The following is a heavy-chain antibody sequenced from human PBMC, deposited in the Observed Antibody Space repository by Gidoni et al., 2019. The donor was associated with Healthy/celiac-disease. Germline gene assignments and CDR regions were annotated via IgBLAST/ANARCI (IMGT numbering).Heavy chain of an antibody. CDR2: ISSSSSTI. D-gene: IGHD3-10*01. J-gene: IGHJ6*03. Sequence: EVQLVESGGGLVQPGGSLRLSCSASGFTFSSYSMNWVRQAPGKGLEWVSYISSSSSTIYYADSVKGRFTISRDNAKNSLYLQRNSLRDEDTAVYYCARATEGGPRGGGYYYMDVWGKGTTVTVSS. CDR3: ARATEGGPRGGGYYYMDV. CDR1: GFTFSSYS. V-gene: IGHV3-48*02.